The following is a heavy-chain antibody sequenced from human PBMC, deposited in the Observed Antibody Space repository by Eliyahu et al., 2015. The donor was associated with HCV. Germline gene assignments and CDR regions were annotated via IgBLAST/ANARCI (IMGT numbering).Heavy chain of an antibody. D-gene: IGHD3-16*01. V-gene: IGHV3-23*01. CDR1: GFTFNNYA. Sequence: EVQLLESGGGLVQPGGSLRLSCXTSGFTFNNYAMSWVRQAPGKGLGWVSVIGGXGGNTYYVDSVKGRFTISRDNSKNTLYLQMNSLRAEDTAQYYCARSRWGSFPSDYWGQGTLVTVSS. CDR3: ARSRWGSFPSDY. CDR2: IGGXGGNT. J-gene: IGHJ4*02.